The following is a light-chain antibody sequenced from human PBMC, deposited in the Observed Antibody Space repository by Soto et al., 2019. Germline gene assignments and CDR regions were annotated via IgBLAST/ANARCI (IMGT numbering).Light chain of an antibody. CDR1: QSVSNNY. Sequence: ELVLTQSPGTLSLSPGESATLSCRASQSVSNNYFAWYQQKPGQAPRLLIYDVSNRATGIPARFSGSGSGTDFTLTISSLEPEDFAVYYCQQYNNWPWTFGQGTKVDIK. CDR3: QQYNNWPWT. V-gene: IGKV3-11*01. CDR2: DVS. J-gene: IGKJ1*01.